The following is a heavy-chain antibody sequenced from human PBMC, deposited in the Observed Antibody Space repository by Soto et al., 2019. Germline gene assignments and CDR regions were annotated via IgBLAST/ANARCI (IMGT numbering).Heavy chain of an antibody. Sequence: QITLKESGPTLVKPTQTLTLTCTFSGFSLSTSGVGVGWIRQPPGKALEWLALIYWDDDKRYSPSLKSRLTITKDTSKNQVVLTMTDMDPVDTATYYCAHRLAIFGDITEFDYWGQGTLVTVSS. CDR3: AHRLAIFGDITEFDY. D-gene: IGHD3-3*01. CDR2: IYWDDDK. V-gene: IGHV2-5*02. CDR1: GFSLSTSGVG. J-gene: IGHJ4*02.